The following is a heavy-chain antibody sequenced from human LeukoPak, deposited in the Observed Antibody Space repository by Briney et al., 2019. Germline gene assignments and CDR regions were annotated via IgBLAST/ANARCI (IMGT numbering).Heavy chain of an antibody. CDR2: VNPNSGGT. CDR1: GYTFTGYY. Sequence: ASVKVSCKASGYTFTGYYIHWVRQAPGQGLEWMGRVNPNSGGTVYAQNFQGRVIMTRDTSISTAYMDLSRLTSDDTAVYYCAIPGYCSGGGCYSYRWGQGTLVTASS. CDR3: AIPGYCSGGGCYSYR. D-gene: IGHD2-15*01. J-gene: IGHJ4*02. V-gene: IGHV1-2*06.